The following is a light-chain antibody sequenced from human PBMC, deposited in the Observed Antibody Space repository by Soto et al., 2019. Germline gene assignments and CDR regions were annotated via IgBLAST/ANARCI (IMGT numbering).Light chain of an antibody. J-gene: IGLJ3*02. CDR1: SSDVGGYDH. CDR3: SSYTNKDTLL. V-gene: IGLV2-14*03. CDR2: DVT. Sequence: QSALTQPASVSGSPGQSITISCTGTSSDVGGYDHVSWYHQHPGKAPKLIIYDVTVRPSGISRRFSDSKSENTASLAVSGLQPEDEADSYCSSYTNKDTLLFGGGTKLTVL.